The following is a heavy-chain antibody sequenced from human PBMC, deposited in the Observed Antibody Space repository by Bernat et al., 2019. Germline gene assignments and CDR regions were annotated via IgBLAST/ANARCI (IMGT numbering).Heavy chain of an antibody. CDR1: GFTFGDYA. Sequence: EVQLLESGGGLVQPGGSLRLSCTASGFTFGDYAMSWFRQAPGKGLGWVGFIRSKAYGGTTEYAASVKGRFTISRDDSKSIAYLQMNSLKTEDTAVYYCTRDPRIAVAANWFDPWGQGTLVTVSS. D-gene: IGHD6-19*01. CDR3: TRDPRIAVAANWFDP. J-gene: IGHJ5*02. V-gene: IGHV3-49*03. CDR2: IRSKAYGGTT.